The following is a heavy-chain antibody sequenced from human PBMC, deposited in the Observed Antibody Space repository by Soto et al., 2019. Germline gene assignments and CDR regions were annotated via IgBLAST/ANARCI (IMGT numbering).Heavy chain of an antibody. CDR1: GGSISGHY. V-gene: IGHV4-59*08. CDR3: ARGPYYDLIWNYYYMDV. CDR2: MYYSGST. Sequence: QVQLQESGPGLVKPSETLSLSCSVSGGSISGHYWSWVRQTPGKGLEWIGYMYYSGSTNYNPSLKSRVTISVDTSKNHLSLRLTSETAADTAVYYCARGPYYDLIWNYYYMDVWGKGTTVTVSS. J-gene: IGHJ6*03. D-gene: IGHD3-16*01.